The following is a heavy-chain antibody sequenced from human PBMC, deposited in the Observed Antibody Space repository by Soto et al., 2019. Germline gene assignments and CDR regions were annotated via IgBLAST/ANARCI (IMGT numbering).Heavy chain of an antibody. J-gene: IGHJ4*02. V-gene: IGHV4-31*11. D-gene: IGHD2-15*01. CDR1: GGSIDSVGSY. Sequence: PSETLSLTCAVSGGSIDSVGSYWSWIRQIPGRGLEWIGHIYHGGTTDYNPSLKSRITMSVDTSKNQFSLELNSVTAADTAVYYCARYCSGGTCYDRIDYWGQGTLVTVSS. CDR3: ARYCSGGTCYDRIDY. CDR2: IYHGGTT.